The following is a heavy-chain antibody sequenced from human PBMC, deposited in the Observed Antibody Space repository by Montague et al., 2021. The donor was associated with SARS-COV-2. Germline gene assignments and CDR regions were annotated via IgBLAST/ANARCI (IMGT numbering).Heavy chain of an antibody. J-gene: IGHJ4*02. CDR3: ARIRYGSESPIQGFDY. Sequence: PALVKPTQTLTLTCTFSGFSLSTSGMCVSWIRQPPGKTLEWLARIDWDDNKYYSTPLKTRLTISKDTSKNQVVLTMTNMDPVDTATYYCARIRYGSESPIQGFDYWGQGTLVTVSS. D-gene: IGHD3-10*01. V-gene: IGHV2-70*11. CDR2: IDWDDNK. CDR1: GFSLSTSGMC.